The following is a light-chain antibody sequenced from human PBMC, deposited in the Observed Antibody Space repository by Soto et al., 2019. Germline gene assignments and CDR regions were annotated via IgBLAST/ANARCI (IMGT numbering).Light chain of an antibody. CDR2: DVS. Sequence: QSALTQPASVSGSPGQSITISCTGTSSDVGGYNYVSWYQQHPGKAPKLMIYDVSNRPSGVSNRFSGSKSGNTASLTISGLQAEDEADYYCSSYTSSSTTRFGTGTKLTVL. V-gene: IGLV2-14*01. CDR3: SSYTSSSTTR. CDR1: SSDVGGYNY. J-gene: IGLJ1*01.